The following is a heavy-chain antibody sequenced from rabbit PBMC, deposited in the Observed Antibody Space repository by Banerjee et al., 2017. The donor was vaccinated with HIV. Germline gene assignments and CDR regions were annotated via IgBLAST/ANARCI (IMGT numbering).Heavy chain of an antibody. V-gene: IGHV1S45*01. CDR2: IYISSGNT. CDR1: GFSFSSGYD. D-gene: IGHD3-1*01. CDR3: ARGYGVSINTCYAL. J-gene: IGHJ4*01. Sequence: QEQLVESGGGLVQPEGSLTLTCTASGFSFSSGYDMCWVRQAPGKGLEWIACIYISSGNTYYASWAKGRFTISKTSSTTVTLQMTSLTDADTATYFCARGYGVSINTCYALWGPGTLVTVS.